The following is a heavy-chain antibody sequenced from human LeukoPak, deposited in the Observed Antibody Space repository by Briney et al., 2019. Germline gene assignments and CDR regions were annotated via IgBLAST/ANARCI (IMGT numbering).Heavy chain of an antibody. CDR1: GGSISSYY. V-gene: IGHV4-59*01. Sequence: SETLSLTCTVSGGSISSYYWSWIRQPPGKGLEWIGYIYYSGSTNYNPSPKSRATISVDTSKNQFSLKLSSVTAADTAVYYCARDKRGPGYDAFDIWGQGTMVTVSS. CDR2: IYYSGST. D-gene: IGHD3-10*01. CDR3: ARDKRGPGYDAFDI. J-gene: IGHJ3*02.